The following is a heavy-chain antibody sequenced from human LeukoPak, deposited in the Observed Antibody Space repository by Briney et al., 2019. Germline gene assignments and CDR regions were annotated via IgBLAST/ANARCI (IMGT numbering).Heavy chain of an antibody. J-gene: IGHJ4*02. CDR2: ISGSGGST. CDR1: GFTFSSYA. V-gene: IGHV3-23*01. CDR3: AKETTLAGFYPYFDY. Sequence: PGGSLRLSCAASGFTFSSYALSWVRQVPGKGLEWVSYISGSGGSTYYADSVNGRFTISRDNSKNTLYLQMSSLRAEDTAVYYCAKETTLAGFYPYFDYWGQGTLITVSS. D-gene: IGHD6-19*01.